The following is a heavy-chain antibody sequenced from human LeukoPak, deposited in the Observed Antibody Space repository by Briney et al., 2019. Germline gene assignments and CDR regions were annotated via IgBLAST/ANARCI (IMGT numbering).Heavy chain of an antibody. CDR2: ISYDGSNK. CDR1: GFTFSSYA. Sequence: GGSLRLSCAASGFTFSSYAMHWVRQAPGKGLEWVAVISYDGSNKYYADSVKGRFTISRDNSKNTLYLQMNSLRAEDTAVNYCARDHYGDYVQDYYYGMDVWGQGTTVTVSS. CDR3: ARDHYGDYVQDYYYGMDV. J-gene: IGHJ6*02. V-gene: IGHV3-30-3*01. D-gene: IGHD4-17*01.